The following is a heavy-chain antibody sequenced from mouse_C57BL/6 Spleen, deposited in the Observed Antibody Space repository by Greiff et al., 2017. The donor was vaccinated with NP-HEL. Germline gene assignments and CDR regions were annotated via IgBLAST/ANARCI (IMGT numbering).Heavy chain of an antibody. Sequence: EVHLVESEGGLVQPGSSMKLSCTASGFTFSDYYMAWVRQVPEKGLEWVANINYDGSSTYYLDSLKSRFIISRDNAKNILYMQMSSLKSEDTATYYCARAPYGPYAMDYWGQGTSVTVSS. CDR2: INYDGSST. CDR3: ARAPYGPYAMDY. J-gene: IGHJ4*01. V-gene: IGHV5-16*01. CDR1: GFTFSDYY. D-gene: IGHD1-1*02.